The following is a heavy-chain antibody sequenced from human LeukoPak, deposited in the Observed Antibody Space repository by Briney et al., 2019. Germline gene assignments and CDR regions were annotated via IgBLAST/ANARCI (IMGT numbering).Heavy chain of an antibody. D-gene: IGHD3-22*01. J-gene: IGHJ4*02. CDR1: GFTFSSYA. CDR3: AKDRSITMIVVVTKGFDY. V-gene: IGHV3-23*01. CDR2: ISGSGGST. Sequence: GRSLRLSCAASGFTFSSYAMSWVRQAPGKGLEWVSAISGSGGSTYYADSVKGRFTISRDNSKNTLYLQMNSLRAEDTAVYYCAKDRSITMIVVVTKGFDYWGQGTLVTVSS.